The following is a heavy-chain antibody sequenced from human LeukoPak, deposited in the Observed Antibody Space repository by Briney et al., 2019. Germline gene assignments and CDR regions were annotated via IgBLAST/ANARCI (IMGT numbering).Heavy chain of an antibody. CDR3: AKFFLREVRGVIINPLNWFDP. Sequence: PGGSLRLSCAASGFTFSSYAMSWVRQAPGKGLEWVSAISGSGGSTYYADSVKGRFTISRDNSKNTLYLQMNSLRAEDTAVYYCAKFFLREVRGVIINPLNWFDPWGQGTLVTVSS. CDR1: GFTFSSYA. D-gene: IGHD3-10*01. CDR2: ISGSGGST. J-gene: IGHJ5*02. V-gene: IGHV3-23*01.